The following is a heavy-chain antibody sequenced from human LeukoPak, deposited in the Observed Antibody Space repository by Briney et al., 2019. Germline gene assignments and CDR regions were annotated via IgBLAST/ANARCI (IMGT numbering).Heavy chain of an antibody. CDR3: AKDMATYYDILTGPTPFDY. J-gene: IGHJ4*02. Sequence: PGRSLRLSCAASGFTFDDYAMHWVRQAPGKGLEWVSGISWNSGSIGYADSVKGRFTISRDNAKNSLYLQMNSLRAEDTASYYCAKDMATYYDILTGPTPFDYWGQGTLVTVSS. CDR1: GFTFDDYA. D-gene: IGHD3-9*01. CDR2: ISWNSGSI. V-gene: IGHV3-9*01.